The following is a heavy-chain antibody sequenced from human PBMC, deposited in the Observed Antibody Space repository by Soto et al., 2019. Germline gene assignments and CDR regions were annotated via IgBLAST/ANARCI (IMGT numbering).Heavy chain of an antibody. Sequence: QVKLVEAGGGVVQPGRSLRLSCAPSGFTFTAYAFHWVRQAPGKGLEWVSVISYDGSNIYYADSVKGRFTISRDNSKNTLYVQMNSLRAEDTAVYYCARDFRASSGWTRGYLDYWGQGALVTVSS. V-gene: IGHV3-30-3*01. J-gene: IGHJ4*02. CDR3: ARDFRASSGWTRGYLDY. D-gene: IGHD6-19*01. CDR2: ISYDGSNI. CDR1: GFTFTAYA.